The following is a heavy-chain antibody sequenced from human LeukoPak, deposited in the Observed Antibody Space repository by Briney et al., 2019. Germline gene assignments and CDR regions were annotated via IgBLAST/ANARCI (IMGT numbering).Heavy chain of an antibody. J-gene: IGHJ3*02. V-gene: IGHV1-2*02. CDR1: GYTFTGYY. CDR2: INPNSGGT. Sequence: ASVKVSCKASGYTFTGYYMHWVRQAPGQGLEWMGWINPNSGGTNYAQKFQGRATMTRDTSISTAYMELSRLRSDDTAVYYCARHDSSGYDAFDIWGQGTMVTVSS. CDR3: ARHDSSGYDAFDI. D-gene: IGHD3-22*01.